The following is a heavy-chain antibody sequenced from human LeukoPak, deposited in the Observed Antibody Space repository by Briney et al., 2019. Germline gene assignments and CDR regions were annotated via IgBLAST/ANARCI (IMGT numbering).Heavy chain of an antibody. CDR3: VRGTNDWTGIDY. CDR2: INPDGSST. V-gene: IGHV3-74*01. J-gene: IGHJ4*02. D-gene: IGHD2-8*01. Sequence: GGSLRLSCAASRFTFSNYWMHWVRQAPGKGLVWVSRINPDGSSTDYADSVKGRFTISRDNARNTLYLQMNSLRVEDTAIYYCVRGTNDWTGIDYWGQGTLVTVSS. CDR1: RFTFSNYW.